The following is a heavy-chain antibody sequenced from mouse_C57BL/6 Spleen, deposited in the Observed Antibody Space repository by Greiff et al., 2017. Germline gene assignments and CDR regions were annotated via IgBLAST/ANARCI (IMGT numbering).Heavy chain of an antibody. CDR2: ISNTANGYTT. J-gene: IGHJ2*01. CDR3: ARYIDHDVGYYFDY. D-gene: IGHD2-4*01. V-gene: IGHV7-3*01. Sequence: EVQLVESGGGLVQPGGSLSLSCAASGFTFTDYYMSWVRQPPGKALEWLGFISNTANGYTTEYSASVKGRFTISRDNSQSILYLQMNALRAEDSATYSCARYIDHDVGYYFDYWGQGTTLTVSS. CDR1: GFTFTDYY.